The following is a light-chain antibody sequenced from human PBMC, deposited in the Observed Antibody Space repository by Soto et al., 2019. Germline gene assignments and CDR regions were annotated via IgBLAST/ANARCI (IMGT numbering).Light chain of an antibody. J-gene: IGKJ2*01. CDR2: DAS. CDR1: QTIDNT. CDR3: QQYNYWPYT. V-gene: IGKV3-15*01. Sequence: ESVMTRGPATLSLSPGERATLSCRASQTIDNTLAWYQRKPGQAPRLLIYDASTRATGVPARFSGSGSGTDFTLTISSLQSEDFAVYYCQQYNYWPYTLGQGTKVDI.